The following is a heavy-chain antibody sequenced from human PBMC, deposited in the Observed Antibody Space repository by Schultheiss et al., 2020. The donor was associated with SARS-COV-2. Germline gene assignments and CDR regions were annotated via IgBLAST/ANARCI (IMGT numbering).Heavy chain of an antibody. CDR2: ISYDGSNK. CDR1: GFTFSSYA. Sequence: GGSLRLSCAASGFTFSSYAMHWVRQAPGKGLEWVAVISYDGSNKYYADSVKGRFTISRDNSKNTLYLQMNSLRAEDTAVYYCARVGASGYDENWFDPWGQGTLVTVSS. D-gene: IGHD5-12*01. CDR3: ARVGASGYDENWFDP. J-gene: IGHJ5*02. V-gene: IGHV3-30-3*01.